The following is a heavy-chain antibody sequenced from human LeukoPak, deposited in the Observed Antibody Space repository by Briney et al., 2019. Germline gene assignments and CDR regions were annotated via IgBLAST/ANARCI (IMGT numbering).Heavy chain of an antibody. V-gene: IGHV4-59*01. Sequence: KPSETLSLTCTVSGGSISSYYWNWIRQPPGKGLEWIGYIHYSGSMNYNPSLKSRVAISVDTSTNQFSLKVSSVTAADTAVYFCARYYCPSGTCLGFDYWGQGILVTVSS. J-gene: IGHJ4*02. CDR3: ARYYCPSGTCLGFDY. D-gene: IGHD2-8*01. CDR2: IHYSGSM. CDR1: GGSISSYY.